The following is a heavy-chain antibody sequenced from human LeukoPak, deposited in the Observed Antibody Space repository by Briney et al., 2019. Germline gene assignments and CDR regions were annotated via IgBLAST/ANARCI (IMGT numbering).Heavy chain of an antibody. J-gene: IGHJ4*02. D-gene: IGHD4-17*01. Sequence: PGGSLRLSCAASGFTFSSYGMHWVRQAPGKGLEWVAVISYDGSNKYCANSVKGRFTISRDNSKNTLYLQMNSLRAEDTAVYYCATQKAPTVTTDYWGQGTLVTVSS. CDR2: ISYDGSNK. V-gene: IGHV3-30*03. CDR1: GFTFSSYG. CDR3: ATQKAPTVTTDY.